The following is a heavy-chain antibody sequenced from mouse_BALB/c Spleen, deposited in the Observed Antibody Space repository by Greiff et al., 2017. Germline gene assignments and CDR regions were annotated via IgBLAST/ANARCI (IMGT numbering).Heavy chain of an antibody. CDR3: ARDYRYDYAMDY. V-gene: IGHV1-4*01. J-gene: IGHJ4*01. CDR1: GYTFTSYT. D-gene: IGHD2-14*01. CDR2: INPSSGYT. Sequence: VQLQQSGAELARPGASVKMSCKASGYTFTSYTMHWVKQRPGQGLEWIGYINPSSGYTNYNQKFKDKATLTADKSSSTAYMQLSSLTSEDSAVYYCARDYRYDYAMDYWGQGTSVTVSS.